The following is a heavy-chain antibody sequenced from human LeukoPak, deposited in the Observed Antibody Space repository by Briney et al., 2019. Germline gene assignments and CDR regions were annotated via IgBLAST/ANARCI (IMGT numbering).Heavy chain of an antibody. CDR1: GYSISSGYY. CDR3: ARSSNGYNWNYWDY. V-gene: IGHV4-38-2*02. J-gene: IGHJ4*02. D-gene: IGHD1-20*01. Sequence: SETLSLTCTVSGYSISSGYYWGWIRQPPGKGLEWIGSIYHSGSIYYNPSLKSRVTVSVDTSKNQFSLKLSSVTAADTAVYYCARSSNGYNWNYWDYWGQGTLVTVSS. CDR2: IYHSGSI.